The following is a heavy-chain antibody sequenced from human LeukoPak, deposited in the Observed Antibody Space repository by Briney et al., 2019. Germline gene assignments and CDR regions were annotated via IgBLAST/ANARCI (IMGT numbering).Heavy chain of an antibody. D-gene: IGHD3-3*01. V-gene: IGHV4-30-2*01. CDR3: ARASITIFGVDY. CDR2: IYHSGST. Sequence: SQNLSLTCTVSGGSISSGGYYWSWIRQPPGKGLEWIGYIYHSGSTYYNPSLKSRVTISVDRSKNQFSLKLSSVTAADTAVYYCARASITIFGVDYWGQGTLVTVSS. J-gene: IGHJ4*02. CDR1: GGSISSGGYY.